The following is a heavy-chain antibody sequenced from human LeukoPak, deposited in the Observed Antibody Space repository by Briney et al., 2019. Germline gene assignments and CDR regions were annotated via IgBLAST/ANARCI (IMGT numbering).Heavy chain of an antibody. CDR3: ARVRYCSSTGCYSYFDY. CDR1: GFTFSSYW. Sequence: QSGGSLRLSCAASGFTFSSYWMSWVRQAPGKGLEWVANIKQDGSEKYYVDSVKGRFTISRDNAKNTLYLQVNSLRVEDTAVYYCARVRYCSSTGCYSYFDYWGQGILVTVSS. CDR2: IKQDGSEK. V-gene: IGHV3-7*01. J-gene: IGHJ4*02. D-gene: IGHD2-2*02.